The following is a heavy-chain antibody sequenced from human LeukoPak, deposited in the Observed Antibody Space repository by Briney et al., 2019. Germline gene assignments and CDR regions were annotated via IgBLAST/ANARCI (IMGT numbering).Heavy chain of an antibody. CDR1: GGSLNRYY. CDR2: IYSTGST. D-gene: IGHD3-16*01. CDR3: ARHLGAQSLIAFDI. J-gene: IGHJ3*02. V-gene: IGHV4-4*07. Sequence: SETLSLTCTVSGGSLNRYYCSWIRQPAGKGLEWIGRIYSTGSTNYNPSLKSRVTMSVDTSKNHFSLKLNSVTAADTAVYYCARHLGAQSLIAFDIWGQGTMVTVSS.